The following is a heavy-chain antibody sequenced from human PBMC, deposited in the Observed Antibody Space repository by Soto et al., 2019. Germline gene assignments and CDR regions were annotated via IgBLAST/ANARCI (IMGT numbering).Heavy chain of an antibody. CDR2: IYSGGST. D-gene: IGHD4-4*01. CDR3: ARDCVTTHGMDV. CDR1: GFTVSSNY. Sequence: EGQLVESGGGLVQPGGSLRLSCAASGFTVSSNYMSWVRQAPGKGLEWVSGIYSGGSTYYADSVKGRFTIFRDNSKNTLYLQMNSLRAEDTAVYYCARDCVTTHGMDVWGQGTTVTGSS. J-gene: IGHJ6*02. V-gene: IGHV3-66*01.